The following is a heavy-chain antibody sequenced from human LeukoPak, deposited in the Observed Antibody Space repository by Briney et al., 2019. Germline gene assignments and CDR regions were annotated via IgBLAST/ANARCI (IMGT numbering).Heavy chain of an antibody. CDR3: AKDKAVKISVWGSYRYSGGPYDY. V-gene: IGHV3-9*01. Sequence: GRSLRLSCAASGFTFDDYAMHWVRQAPGKGLEWVSGISWNSGSIGYADSVKGRFTISRDNAKNSLYLQMNSLRAEDTALYYCAKDKAVKISVWGSYRYSGGPYDYWGQGTLVTVSS. CDR1: GFTFDDYA. D-gene: IGHD3-16*02. CDR2: ISWNSGSI. J-gene: IGHJ4*02.